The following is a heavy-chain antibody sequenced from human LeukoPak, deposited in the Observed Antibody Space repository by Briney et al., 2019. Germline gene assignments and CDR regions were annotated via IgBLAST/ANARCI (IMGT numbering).Heavy chain of an antibody. Sequence: GGSLRLSCAASGFTFSSYNMNWVRQAPGKGLEWISYITTSSREIYYADSVKGRFTISRDNAKNSLYLQMYSLRDEDTAVYYCVRRVVGAMPFDYWGQGTLVTVSS. D-gene: IGHD1-26*01. CDR1: GFTFSSYN. CDR2: ITTSSREI. CDR3: VRRVVGAMPFDY. V-gene: IGHV3-48*02. J-gene: IGHJ4*02.